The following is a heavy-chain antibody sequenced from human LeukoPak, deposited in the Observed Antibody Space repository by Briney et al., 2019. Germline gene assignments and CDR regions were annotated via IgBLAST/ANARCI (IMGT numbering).Heavy chain of an antibody. J-gene: IGHJ4*02. Sequence: GGSLRLSCAASGFTFSSYAMSWVRQAPGEGLEWVSAISGSGGSTYYADSVKGRFTISRDNSKNTLYLQMNSLRAEDTAVYYCAADYGSGSYYRGFYYWGQGTLVTVSS. CDR3: AADYGSGSYYRGFYY. V-gene: IGHV3-23*01. D-gene: IGHD3-10*01. CDR1: GFTFSSYA. CDR2: ISGSGGST.